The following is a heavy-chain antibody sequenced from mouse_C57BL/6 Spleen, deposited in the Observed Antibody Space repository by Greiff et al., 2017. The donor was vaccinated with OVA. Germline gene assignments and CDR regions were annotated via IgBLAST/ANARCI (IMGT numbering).Heavy chain of an antibody. D-gene: IGHD2-2*01. CDR3: ARNWGYYGYFDV. Sequence: QVQLQQPGTELVKPGASVKLSCKASVYTFTSYWMHWVKQRPGQGLEWIGNIHPSNGGTHYNETFKSKATLTVDKSSSTAYRQLSSLTSEDSAVYYCARNWGYYGYFDVWGTGTTVTVSS. V-gene: IGHV1-53*01. J-gene: IGHJ1*03. CDR2: IHPSNGGT. CDR1: VYTFTSYW.